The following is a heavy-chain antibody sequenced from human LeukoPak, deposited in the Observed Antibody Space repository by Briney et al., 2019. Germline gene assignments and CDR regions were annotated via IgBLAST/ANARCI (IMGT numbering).Heavy chain of an antibody. J-gene: IGHJ4*02. CDR3: ARARGVYYGSGSFDFDY. Sequence: SVKVSCKASGGTFSSYAISWVRQAPGQGLEWMGRIIPILGMANYAQKFQGRVTITADKSTSTAYMELSSLRSEDTAVYYCARARGVYYGSGSFDFDYWGQGTLVTVSS. CDR1: GGTFSSYA. V-gene: IGHV1-69*04. D-gene: IGHD3-10*01. CDR2: IIPILGMA.